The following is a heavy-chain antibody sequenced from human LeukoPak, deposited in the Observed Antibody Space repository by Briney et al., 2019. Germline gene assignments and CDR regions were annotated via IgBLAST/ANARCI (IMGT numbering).Heavy chain of an antibody. CDR3: ARSYSRSSHFDN. J-gene: IGHJ4*02. V-gene: IGHV4-4*09. CDR1: GDSISNYF. CDR2: IYTSGST. Sequence: SETLSLTCTVSGDSISNYFRSWIRQPPGKGLEWIGYIYTSGSTNYNPSLKSRVTISVDTSENQFFLKLTSVTAADTAVYYCARSYSRSSHFDNWGQGTLVTVSS. D-gene: IGHD6-6*01.